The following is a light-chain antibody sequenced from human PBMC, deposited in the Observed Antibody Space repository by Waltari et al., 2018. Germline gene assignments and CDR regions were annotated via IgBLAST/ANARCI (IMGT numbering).Light chain of an antibody. V-gene: IGLV3-1*01. CDR1: DLGDKY. CDR3: QAWDTSTYVV. J-gene: IGLJ2*01. Sequence: SYEVTQPPSVSVSPGQTASITCSGDDLGDKYACWYQQKPGQAPVLGMYPDKKRTSGIPERFSGSNSGNTATLTISGTQAMDEADYYCQAWDTSTYVVFGGGTKLTVL. CDR2: PDK.